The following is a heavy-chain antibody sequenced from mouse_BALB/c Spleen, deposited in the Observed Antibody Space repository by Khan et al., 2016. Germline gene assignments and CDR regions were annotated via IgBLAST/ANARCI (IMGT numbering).Heavy chain of an antibody. CDR3: HKLDCYHAMHY. J-gene: IGHJ4*01. Sequence: EVQLQESGGGLVQPGGSMKLSCVASGFTFSNYWMNWVRQSPEKGLEWVGEIRLKSNNYATHYAESVKGRFTISRDDSKSSVYLQMNNLRAEDTGKFYCHKLDCYHAMHYWGQVTLVTVSP. CDR2: IRLKSNNYAT. V-gene: IGHV6-6*02. D-gene: IGHD2-13*01. CDR1: GFTFSNYW.